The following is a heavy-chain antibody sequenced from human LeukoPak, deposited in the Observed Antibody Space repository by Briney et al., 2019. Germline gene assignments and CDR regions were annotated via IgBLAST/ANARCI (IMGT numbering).Heavy chain of an antibody. CDR2: IYHSGST. CDR1: GGSISSSNW. V-gene: IGHV4-4*02. J-gene: IGHJ5*02. Sequence: SETLSLTCAVSGGSISSSNWWSWVRQPPGKGLEWIGEIYHSGSTNYNPSLKSRVTISVDKSKNQFSLKLSSVTAADTAVYYCARYYYGSGDNWFDPWGQGTLVTVSS. D-gene: IGHD3-10*01. CDR3: ARYYYGSGDNWFDP.